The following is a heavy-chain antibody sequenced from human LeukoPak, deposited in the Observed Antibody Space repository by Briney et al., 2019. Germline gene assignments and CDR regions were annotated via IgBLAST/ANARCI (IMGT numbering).Heavy chain of an antibody. D-gene: IGHD6-13*01. Sequence: GGSLRLSCAASGFTFSSYWTHWVRQAPGKGLVWVSRINSDGSSTSYADSVKGRFTISRDNAKNTLYLQMNSLRAEDTAVYYCATKAAAYYYYYGMDVWGQGTTVTVSS. V-gene: IGHV3-74*01. CDR2: INSDGSST. CDR3: ATKAAAYYYYYGMDV. J-gene: IGHJ6*02. CDR1: GFTFSSYW.